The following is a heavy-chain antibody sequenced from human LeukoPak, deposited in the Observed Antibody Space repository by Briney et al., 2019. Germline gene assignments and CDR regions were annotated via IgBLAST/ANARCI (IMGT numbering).Heavy chain of an antibody. V-gene: IGHV3-30*02. CDR2: IKHDGSNK. D-gene: IGHD5-18*01. Sequence: GGSLRLSCAASGFIFTNYFMSWVRQAPGKGLEWVASIKHDGSNKYYADSVKGRFTISRDNSKNTLYLQMNSLRAEDTAVYYCAKKAQRGYSYGYSDYWGQGTLVTVSS. CDR3: AKKAQRGYSYGYSDY. CDR1: GFIFTNYF. J-gene: IGHJ4*02.